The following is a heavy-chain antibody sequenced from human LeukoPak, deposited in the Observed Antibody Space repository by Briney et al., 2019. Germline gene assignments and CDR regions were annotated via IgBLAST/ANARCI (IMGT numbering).Heavy chain of an antibody. J-gene: IGHJ4*02. CDR1: GFTFNTFS. CDR2: ITSGGDYI. V-gene: IGHV3-21*01. D-gene: IGHD3-9*01. Sequence: GGSLRLSCAASGFTFNTFSMNWVRQAPGKGLEWVSSITSGGDYIYYADSVKGRFTTSRDNAKNSLSLQLNSLRVEDTAVYYCARGHYGVLAASYKWTPDYWGREPWSPSPQ. CDR3: ARGHYGVLAASYKWTPDY.